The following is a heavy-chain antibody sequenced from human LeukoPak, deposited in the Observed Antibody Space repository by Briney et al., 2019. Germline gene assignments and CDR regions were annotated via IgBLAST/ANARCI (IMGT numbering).Heavy chain of an antibody. D-gene: IGHD4-11*01. CDR2: NYQSGST. Sequence: SETLSLTCTVSGGSISSNDWWSWVRQPSGRGLEWSGENYQSGSTNYNPSLKSRVTISVDKSKNQFSLKLTSVTAADTAVYYCARDQTNNWFDPWGQGTLVTVSS. CDR3: ARDQTNNWFDP. CDR1: GGSISSNDW. J-gene: IGHJ5*02. V-gene: IGHV4-4*02.